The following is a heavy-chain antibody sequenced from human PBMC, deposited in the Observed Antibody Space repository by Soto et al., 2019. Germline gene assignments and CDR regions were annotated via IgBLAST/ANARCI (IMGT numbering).Heavy chain of an antibody. D-gene: IGHD2-8*01. J-gene: IGHJ4*02. Sequence: EVQLLESGGGLVQPGGSLRLSCAASGFTFSSDAMSWVRQAPGKGLEWVSGINGGGVSTYYAESVKGRFTISRDNSKNTVYLQMTSLRAEDTAVYYCAKSPRYCTNGLCYPVYYFDYWGQGSLVTVSS. CDR2: INGGGVST. CDR1: GFTFSSDA. V-gene: IGHV3-23*01. CDR3: AKSPRYCTNGLCYPVYYFDY.